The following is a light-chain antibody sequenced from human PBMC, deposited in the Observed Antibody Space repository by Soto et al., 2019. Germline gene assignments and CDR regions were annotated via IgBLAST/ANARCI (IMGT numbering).Light chain of an antibody. CDR1: QSVSSTS. Sequence: VLTQAAGTLSMSPGERATLSCRASQSVSSTSLAWYQQKPGPAPRLLIYGTSTRATGIPDRFSGSGSGTDFTLTISRLEPEDFAVYYCQQYGSSLFTFGPGTKVDIK. CDR2: GTS. J-gene: IGKJ3*01. CDR3: QQYGSSLFT. V-gene: IGKV3-20*01.